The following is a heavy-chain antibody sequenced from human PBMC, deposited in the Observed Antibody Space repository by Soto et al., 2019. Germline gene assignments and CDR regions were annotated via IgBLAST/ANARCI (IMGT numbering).Heavy chain of an antibody. CDR1: GYTFTSYY. J-gene: IGHJ6*02. CDR2: INPSGGST. V-gene: IGHV1-46*01. Sequence: ASVKVSCKASGYTFTSYYMHWVRQAPGQGLEWMGIINPSGGSTSYAQKFQGRVTMTRDTSTSTVYMELSSLRSEDTAVYYCARDGSEQQLANYYYGMDVWGQGTTFTVSS. CDR3: ARDGSEQQLANYYYGMDV. D-gene: IGHD6-13*01.